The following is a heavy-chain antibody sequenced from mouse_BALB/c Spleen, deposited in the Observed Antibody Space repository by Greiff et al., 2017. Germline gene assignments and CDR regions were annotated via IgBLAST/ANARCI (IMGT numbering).Heavy chain of an antibody. D-gene: IGHD2-2*01. V-gene: IGHV2-9*02. CDR1: GFSLTSYG. J-gene: IGHJ4*01. Sequence: VMLVESGPGLVAPSQSLSITCTVSGFSLTSYGVHWVRQPPGKGLEWLGVIWAGGSTNYNSALMSRLSISKDNSKSQVFLKMNSLQTDDTAMYYCARWLIYAMDYWGQGTSVTVSS. CDR2: IWAGGST. CDR3: ARWLIYAMDY.